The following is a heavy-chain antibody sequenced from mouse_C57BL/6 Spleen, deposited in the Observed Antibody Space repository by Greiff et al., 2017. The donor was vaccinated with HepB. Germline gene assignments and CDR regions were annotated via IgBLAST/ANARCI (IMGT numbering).Heavy chain of an antibody. CDR3: AREELGLDY. D-gene: IGHD4-1*01. J-gene: IGHJ2*01. CDR1: GYTFTDYY. V-gene: IGHV1-26*01. Sequence: VQLQQSGPELVKPGASVKISCKASGYTFTDYYMNWVKQSHGKSLEWIGDINPNNGGTSYNQKFKGKATLTVDKSSSTAYMELRSLTSEDSAVYYCAREELGLDYWGQGTTLTVSS. CDR2: INPNNGGT.